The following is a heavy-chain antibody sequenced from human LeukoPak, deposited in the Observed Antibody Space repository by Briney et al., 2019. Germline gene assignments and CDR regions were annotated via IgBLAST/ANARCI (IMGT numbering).Heavy chain of an antibody. Sequence: SETLSLTCTVSGGSISSSSYYWGWIRQPPGKGLEWIGSIYYSGSTYYNPSLKSRVTISVDTSKNQFSLKLSSVTAADTAVYYCARSHSGSYYYYYTDVWGKGTTVTVSS. CDR3: ARSHSGSYYYYYTDV. D-gene: IGHD1-26*01. J-gene: IGHJ6*03. CDR1: GGSISSSSYY. CDR2: IYYSGST. V-gene: IGHV4-39*07.